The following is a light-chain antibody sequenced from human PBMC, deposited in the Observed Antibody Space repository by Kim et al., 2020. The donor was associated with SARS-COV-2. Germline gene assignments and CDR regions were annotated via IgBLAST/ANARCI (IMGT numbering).Light chain of an antibody. V-gene: IGLV3-1*01. CDR3: QAWDISTGV. Sequence: SYELTQPPSVSVSPGQTAFISCSGDNLGDKYSSWYQQRPGQSPVLVIFQDTKRPSGIPERFSGSNSGDTATLTIRGTQAVDEADYYCQAWDISTGVFGGGTKVTVL. CDR2: QDT. J-gene: IGLJ3*02. CDR1: NLGDKY.